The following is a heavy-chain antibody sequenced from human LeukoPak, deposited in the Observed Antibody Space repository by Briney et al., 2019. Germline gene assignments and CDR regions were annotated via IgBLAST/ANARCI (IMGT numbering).Heavy chain of an antibody. V-gene: IGHV3-21*01. Sequence: AGGSLRLSCAASGFTFSTYSMNWVRQAPGKGLEWVSYISSSSSYIYYADSMKGRFTFSRGNAKNSLYLQMNSLRAEDTAVYYCARDVVGDVWGQGTTVTVSS. D-gene: IGHD6-6*01. J-gene: IGHJ6*02. CDR2: ISSSSSYI. CDR1: GFTFSTYS. CDR3: ARDVVGDV.